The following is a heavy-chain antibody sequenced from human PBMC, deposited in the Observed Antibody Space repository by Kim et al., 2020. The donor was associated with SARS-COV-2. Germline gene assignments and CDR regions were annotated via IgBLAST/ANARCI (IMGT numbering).Heavy chain of an antibody. V-gene: IGHV1-69*01. J-gene: IGHJ4*02. CDR3: ARDGLRGGGDY. CDR2: A. Sequence: ANYAPKFQGRVTITADESTSTAYMELSSLRSEDTAVYYCARDGLRGGGDYWGQGTLVTVSS. D-gene: IGHD3-16*01.